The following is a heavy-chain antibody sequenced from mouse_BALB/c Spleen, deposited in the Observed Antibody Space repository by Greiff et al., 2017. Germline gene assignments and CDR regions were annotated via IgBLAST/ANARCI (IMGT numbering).Heavy chain of an antibody. CDR1: GFNIKDTY. D-gene: IGHD2-14*01. J-gene: IGHJ2*01. CDR3: TRRYYRYDGYYFDY. CDR2: IDPANGNT. Sequence: VQLQQSGAELVKPGASVKLSCTASGFNIKDTYMHWVKQRPEQGLEWIGRIDPANGNTKYDPKFQGKATITADTSSNTAYLQLSSLTSEDSAVYYCTRRYYRYDGYYFDYWGQGTTLTVSS. V-gene: IGHV14-3*02.